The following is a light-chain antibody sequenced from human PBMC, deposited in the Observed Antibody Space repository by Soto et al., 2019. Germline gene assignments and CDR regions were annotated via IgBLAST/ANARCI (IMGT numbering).Light chain of an antibody. CDR2: DAS. CDR3: QQRSNWLV. V-gene: IGKV3-11*01. Sequence: EIVLTQSPATLSLSPGERATLSCRASQSVSSYLAWYQQKPGQAPRLLIYDASNRATGIPARFSGSGSGTDFTLTLSSLEPEDFAVYYCQQRSNWLVFGQGTKVEIK. J-gene: IGKJ1*01. CDR1: QSVSSY.